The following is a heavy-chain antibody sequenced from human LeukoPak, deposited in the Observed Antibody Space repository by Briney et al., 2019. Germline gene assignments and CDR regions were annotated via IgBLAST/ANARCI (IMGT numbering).Heavy chain of an antibody. V-gene: IGHV4-61*02. CDR2: IYTSGST. J-gene: IGHJ4*02. Sequence: SETLSLTCTVSGGSISSGSYYWSWIRQPAGKGLEWIGRIYTSGSTNYNPSLKSRVTISVDTSKNQFSLKLNSVTAADTAVYYCAQRGAYCSGGSCYGYFDYWGQGTLVTVSS. D-gene: IGHD2-15*01. CDR3: AQRGAYCSGGSCYGYFDY. CDR1: GGSISSGSYY.